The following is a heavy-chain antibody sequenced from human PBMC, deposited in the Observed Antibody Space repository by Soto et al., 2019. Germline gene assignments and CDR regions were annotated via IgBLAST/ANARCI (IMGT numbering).Heavy chain of an antibody. V-gene: IGHV1-18*04. Sequence: ASVKVSCKTSGFTFTSYHFSWVRQAPGQGLEWLAWVHPYEGTTKVAHQFRDRITLTTDASAATVFMELTRLTSDDTAVYFCAREYYSSTTWIDYWGQGTLVTVSS. J-gene: IGHJ4*02. CDR3: AREYYSSTTWIDY. D-gene: IGHD1-26*01. CDR1: GFTFTSYH. CDR2: VHPYEGTT.